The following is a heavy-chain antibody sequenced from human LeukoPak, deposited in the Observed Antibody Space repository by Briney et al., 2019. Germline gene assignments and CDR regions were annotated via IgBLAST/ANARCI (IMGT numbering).Heavy chain of an antibody. D-gene: IGHD6-19*01. J-gene: IGHJ4*02. Sequence: GGSLRLSCAASGFTLSNYGMHWVRQAPGKGLEYVSAISSNGASTYYANSVKGRFTISRDSSKNTLYLQMGSLRGEDTAVYYCAKERAGSSGHIDCWGQGTLVTVSS. V-gene: IGHV3-64*01. CDR1: GFTLSNYG. CDR3: AKERAGSSGHIDC. CDR2: ISSNGAST.